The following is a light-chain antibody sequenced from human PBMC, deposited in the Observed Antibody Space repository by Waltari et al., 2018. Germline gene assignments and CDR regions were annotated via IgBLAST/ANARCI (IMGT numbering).Light chain of an antibody. CDR2: AAS. CDR3: QQSNTFPLT. V-gene: IGKV1-12*01. J-gene: IGKJ4*01. CDR1: ENVSTW. Sequence: DIQITQPPSSVTHSVGARVTITCPARENVSTWLACDQQKPGKVPQLLIFAASFLRTGVSSRFTGSGSGTDFTLTISSLEPEDFATYYCQQSNTFPLTFGGGTKVEIK.